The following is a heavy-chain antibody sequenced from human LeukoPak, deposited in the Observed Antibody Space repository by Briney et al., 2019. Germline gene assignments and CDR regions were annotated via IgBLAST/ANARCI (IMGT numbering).Heavy chain of an antibody. CDR1: RYTFTSYY. D-gene: IGHD6-19*01. V-gene: IGHV1-46*01. J-gene: IGHJ4*02. Sequence: ASVKVSCKASRYTFTSYYMHSVRQAPGQGLEWMGIINPSGGSTSYAQKFQGRVTMTRDMSTSTAYMELRSLRSDDTAVYYCARVSVAVAGPLFDYWGQGTLVTVSS. CDR3: ARVSVAVAGPLFDY. CDR2: INPSGGST.